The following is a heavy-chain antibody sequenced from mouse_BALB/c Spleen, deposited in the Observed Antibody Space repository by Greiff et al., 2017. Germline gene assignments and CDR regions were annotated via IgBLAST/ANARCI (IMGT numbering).Heavy chain of an antibody. J-gene: IGHJ2*01. D-gene: IGHD2-4*01. CDR2: INPGSGGT. Sequence: QVQLKQSGAELVRPGTSVKVSCKASGYAFTNYLIEWVKQRPGQGLEWIGVINPGSGGTNYNEKFKGKATLTADKSSSTAYMQLSSPTSDDSAVYFCARQYDHDDYWGQGTTLTVSS. V-gene: IGHV1-54*01. CDR3: ARQYDHDDY. CDR1: GYAFTNYL.